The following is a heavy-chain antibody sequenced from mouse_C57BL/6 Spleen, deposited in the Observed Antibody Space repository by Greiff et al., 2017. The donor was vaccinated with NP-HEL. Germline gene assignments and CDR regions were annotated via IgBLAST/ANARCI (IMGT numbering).Heavy chain of an antibody. J-gene: IGHJ4*01. CDR1: GYTFTSYW. CDR2: IDPSDSYT. V-gene: IGHV1-69*01. D-gene: IGHD2-4*01. Sequence: QVQLQQPGAELVMPGASVKLSCKASGYTFTSYWMHWVKQRPGQGLEWIGEIDPSDSYTNYNQKFKGKATLTVDKSSSTAYMQLSSLTSEDSAVYDCARSEYDYGYAMDYWGQGTTVTVSS. CDR3: ARSEYDYGYAMDY.